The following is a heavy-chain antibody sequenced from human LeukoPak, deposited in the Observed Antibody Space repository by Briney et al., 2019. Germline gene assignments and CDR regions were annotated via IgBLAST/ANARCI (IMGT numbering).Heavy chain of an antibody. V-gene: IGHV3-13*01. J-gene: IGHJ4*02. D-gene: IGHD2-15*01. CDR2: IGTAGDT. Sequence: AGGSLRLSCAASGFTFSSYAMHWVRQATGKGLEWVSAIGTAGDTYYPGSVKGRFTISRENAKNSLYLQMNSLRAGDTAVYYCARARSGVVFDYWGQGTLVTVSS. CDR1: GFTFSSYA. CDR3: ARARSGVVFDY.